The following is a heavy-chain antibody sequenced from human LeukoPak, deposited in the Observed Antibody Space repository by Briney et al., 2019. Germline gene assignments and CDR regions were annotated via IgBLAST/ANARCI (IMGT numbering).Heavy chain of an antibody. CDR1: GGSFSGYY. J-gene: IGHJ4*02. D-gene: IGHD2-15*01. CDR3: AREKDSIDY. Sequence: SETLSLTCAVYGGSFSGYYWSWIRQPPGKGLEWIGEINHSGSTNYNPSLQSRVTISVDTSKNQFSLKLSSVTAADTAVYYCAREKDSIDYWGQGTLVTVSS. V-gene: IGHV4-34*01. CDR2: INHSGST.